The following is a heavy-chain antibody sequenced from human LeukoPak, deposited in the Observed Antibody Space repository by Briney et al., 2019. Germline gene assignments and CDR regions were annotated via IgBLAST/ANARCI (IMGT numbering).Heavy chain of an antibody. CDR1: GFSFTSYW. Sequence: GESLKISCKGSGFSFTSYWIAWVRQMPGKGLEWMGIIYPGDSDTTYSPSFQGQVTISADKSISTASLQWSSLKASDTAMYYCARWNLTAYRSSPDSSSSEGFDYWGQGTLVTVSS. J-gene: IGHJ4*02. D-gene: IGHD6-6*01. V-gene: IGHV5-51*01. CDR2: IYPGDSDT. CDR3: ARWNLTAYRSSPDSSSSEGFDY.